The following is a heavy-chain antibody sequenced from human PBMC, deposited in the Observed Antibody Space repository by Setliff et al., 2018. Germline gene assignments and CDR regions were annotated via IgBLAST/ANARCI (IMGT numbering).Heavy chain of an antibody. V-gene: IGHV3-66*01. D-gene: IGHD1-26*01. CDR3: ARDRGSGSYFLRYFDY. Sequence: GSLRLSCAASGFTVSSDYMSWFRQAPGKGLEWISVIYSGGTTYYADSVKGRFTISRDNSKNTLDLQMNSLRAEDTAVYYCARDRGSGSYFLRYFDYWGQGTLVTVSS. J-gene: IGHJ4*02. CDR2: IYSGGTT. CDR1: GFTVSSDY.